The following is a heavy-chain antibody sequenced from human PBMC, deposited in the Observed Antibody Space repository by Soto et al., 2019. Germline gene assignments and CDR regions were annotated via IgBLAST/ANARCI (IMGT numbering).Heavy chain of an antibody. CDR1: GFTFSSYW. D-gene: IGHD4-17*01. V-gene: IGHV3-74*01. Sequence: GSLRLSCAASGFTFSSYWMHWVRQAPGKGLVWVSRINSDGSSTSYADSVKGRFTISRDNAKNTLYLQMNSLRAEDTAVYYCAGQTRHYGDYVSYYYYYMDVWGKGTTVTVSS. CDR2: INSDGSST. J-gene: IGHJ6*03. CDR3: AGQTRHYGDYVSYYYYYMDV.